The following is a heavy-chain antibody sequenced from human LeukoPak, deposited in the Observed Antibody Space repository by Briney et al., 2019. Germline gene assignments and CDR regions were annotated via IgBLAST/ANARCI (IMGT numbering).Heavy chain of an antibody. D-gene: IGHD6-13*01. CDR2: IASDGSST. CDR1: GFTFSSYW. Sequence: GGSLRLSCAASGFTFSSYWMNWVRQAPGKGLVWVSRIASDGSSTTYADSVKGRFSISRDDAKNTLYLQMNSLRAEDTAVYYCARSSAAALYGMDAWGQGTTVTVSS. V-gene: IGHV3-74*01. CDR3: ARSSAAALYGMDA. J-gene: IGHJ6*02.